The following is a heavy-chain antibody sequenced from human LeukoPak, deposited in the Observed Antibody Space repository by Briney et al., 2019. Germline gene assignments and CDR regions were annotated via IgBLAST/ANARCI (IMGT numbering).Heavy chain of an antibody. CDR1: GGPISGYY. CDR3: ARGTYYYDSSNREDWFDP. V-gene: IGHV4-59*01. D-gene: IGHD3-22*01. Sequence: SETLSLTCTVSGGPISGYYLSWIRQPPGKGLEWIGYIYYSGNTNYNPSLKSGVTISVDTSKNQFSLKLSSVTAADTAVYFCARGTYYYDSSNREDWFDPWGQGTLVTVSS. CDR2: IYYSGNT. J-gene: IGHJ5*02.